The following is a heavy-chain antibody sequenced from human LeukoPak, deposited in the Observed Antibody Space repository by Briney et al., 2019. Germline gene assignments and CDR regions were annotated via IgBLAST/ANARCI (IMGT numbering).Heavy chain of an antibody. CDR3: ARHGSVWVLGL. Sequence: CIGRIYYSGSTYYTPSLKSRVTISVDTSKNQFSLKLSSVTAADTAVYYCARHGSVWVLGLWGQGTLVTVSS. CDR2: IYYSGST. D-gene: IGHD2-8*02. J-gene: IGHJ4*02. V-gene: IGHV4-39*01.